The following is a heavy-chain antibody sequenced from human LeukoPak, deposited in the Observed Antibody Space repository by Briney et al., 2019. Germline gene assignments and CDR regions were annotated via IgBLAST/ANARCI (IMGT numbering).Heavy chain of an antibody. CDR3: AKDQGGSGYYTPRGYYYYMDV. Sequence: PGGSLRVSCAASGFTFNSFAMNWVRQAPGKGLEWVSTISATGGDTYYADSVKGRFTISRDNSKNTLYLQMNSLRAEDTAVYYCAKDQGGSGYYTPRGYYYYMDVWGKGTTVTVSS. D-gene: IGHD3-3*01. CDR1: GFTFNSFA. V-gene: IGHV3-23*01. J-gene: IGHJ6*03. CDR2: ISATGGDT.